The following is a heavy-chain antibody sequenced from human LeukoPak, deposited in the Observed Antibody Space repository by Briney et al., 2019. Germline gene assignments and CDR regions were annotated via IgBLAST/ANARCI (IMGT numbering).Heavy chain of an antibody. Sequence: PSETLSLTCAVYGGSFSGYYWSWIRQPPGKGLEWIGEINHSGSTNYNPSLKSRVTISVDTSKNQFSLKLSSLTAADTAVFYCARHYYDSTGYDAFDIWGQGTMVTVSS. V-gene: IGHV4-34*01. CDR1: GGSFSGYY. CDR2: INHSGST. J-gene: IGHJ3*02. D-gene: IGHD3-22*01. CDR3: ARHYYDSTGYDAFDI.